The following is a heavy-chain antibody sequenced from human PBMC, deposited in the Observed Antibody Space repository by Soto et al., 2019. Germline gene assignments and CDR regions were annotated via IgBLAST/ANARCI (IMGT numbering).Heavy chain of an antibody. CDR2: TKQDGSEK. J-gene: IGHJ3*02. V-gene: IGHV3-7*01. CDR1: GITFSNYW. Sequence: VASLRLSCPSSGITFSNYWMTWVRQAPGVGLEWVAKTKQDGSEKYYVDSVKGRFTISRDNAKNSLYLQMNSLRAEDTAVYYCARDQDDSSDAYDIWGQGT. D-gene: IGHD3-3*01. CDR3: ARDQDDSSDAYDI.